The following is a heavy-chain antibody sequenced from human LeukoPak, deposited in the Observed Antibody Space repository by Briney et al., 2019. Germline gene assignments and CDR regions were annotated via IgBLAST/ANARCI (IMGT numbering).Heavy chain of an antibody. CDR3: AGGVLRYFDWLPQDYYYYGMDV. V-gene: IGHV3-11*01. CDR2: ISSSGSTI. CDR1: GFTFSDYY. Sequence: GGSLRLSCAASGFTFSDYYMSWIRQAPGEGLEWVSYISSSGSTIYYADSVKGRFTISRDNAKNSLYLQMNSLRAEDTAVYYCAGGVLRYFDWLPQDYYYYGMDVWGQGTTVTVSS. D-gene: IGHD3-9*01. J-gene: IGHJ6*02.